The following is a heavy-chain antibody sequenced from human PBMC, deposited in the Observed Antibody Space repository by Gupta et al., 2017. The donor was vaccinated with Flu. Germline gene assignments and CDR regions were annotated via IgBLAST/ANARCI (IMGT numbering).Heavy chain of an antibody. CDR1: GFTVSSNY. D-gene: IGHD1-1*01. CDR3: ARDGSSERRPRRGALGGFDY. Sequence: EVQLVETGGGLIQPGGSLRLSCAASGFTVSSNYMSWVRQAPGKGVEWVSVSYSGGSTYYADSVKGRGTSSRDNSKNTLYLQMNSLRAEDTAVDYCARDGSSERRPRRGALGGFDYWVQGNLVTVSS. J-gene: IGHJ4*02. V-gene: IGHV3-53*02. CDR2: SYSGGST.